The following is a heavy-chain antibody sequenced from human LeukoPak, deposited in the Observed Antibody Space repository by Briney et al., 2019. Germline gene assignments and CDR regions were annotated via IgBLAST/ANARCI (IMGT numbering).Heavy chain of an antibody. J-gene: IGHJ4*02. CDR1: GFTFSSYA. Sequence: GGSLRLSCEASGFTFSSYAMSWVRQAPGKRLEWVSYISERGGSTTYADSVKGRFTISRDTSLNTLYLQMNNLRAEDTAVYFCAKRGVVIRGLLVIGYHQEAYHYDFWGQGVLVTVSS. CDR2: ISERGGST. V-gene: IGHV3-23*01. CDR3: AKRGVVIRGLLVIGYHQEAYHYDF. D-gene: IGHD3-10*01.